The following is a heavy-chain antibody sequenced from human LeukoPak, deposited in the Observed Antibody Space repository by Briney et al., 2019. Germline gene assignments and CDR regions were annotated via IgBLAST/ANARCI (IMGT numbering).Heavy chain of an antibody. CDR1: DGSISGYY. CDR3: ARTRTYLDY. CDR2: ISDTGTS. J-gene: IGHJ4*02. V-gene: IGHV4-59*01. D-gene: IGHD1-7*01. Sequence: PSETLSLTCIVSDGSISGYYWSWIRQPPGRGLEWIGYISDTGTSIYNPSLKNRLSMLVDTSKNHFYLNLTSVTAADTAIYYCARTRTYLDYWGQGALVTVSS.